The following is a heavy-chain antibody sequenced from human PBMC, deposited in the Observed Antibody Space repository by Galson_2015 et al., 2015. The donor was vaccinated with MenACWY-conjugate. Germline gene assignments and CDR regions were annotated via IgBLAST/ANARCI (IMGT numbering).Heavy chain of an antibody. V-gene: IGHV4-59*08. CDR3: ARERSGSYSNAFDI. J-gene: IGHJ3*02. CDR1: GGSISSYY. Sequence: ETLSLTCTVSGGSISSYYGSWIRQPPGKGLEWIGYIYYSGSTNYNPSLKSRVTISVDTSKNQFSLKLSSVTAADTAVYYCARERSGSYSNAFDIWGLGTMVTVSS. CDR2: IYYSGST. D-gene: IGHD1-26*01.